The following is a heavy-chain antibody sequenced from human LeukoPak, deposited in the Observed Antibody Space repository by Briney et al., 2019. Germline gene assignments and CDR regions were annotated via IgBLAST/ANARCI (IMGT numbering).Heavy chain of an antibody. D-gene: IGHD2-2*01. V-gene: IGHV3-48*03. Sequence: GGSLRLSCAASGFTFSSYEMNWVRQAPGKGLEWVSYINSSGSTIYYADSVKGRFTISRDNAKNSLYLQMNSLRAEDTAVYYCARDGIVVVPAAIELFDYWGQGTLVTVSS. CDR2: INSSGSTI. CDR1: GFTFSSYE. CDR3: ARDGIVVVPAAIELFDY. J-gene: IGHJ4*02.